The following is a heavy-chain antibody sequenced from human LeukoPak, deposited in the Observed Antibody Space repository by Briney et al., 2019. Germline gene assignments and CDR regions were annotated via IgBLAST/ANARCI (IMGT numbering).Heavy chain of an antibody. V-gene: IGHV1-18*01. CDR1: GYTFTSYG. Sequence: AAVKVSFKGSGYTFTSYGISWVRQAPGQGLEGVGWISAYNGNTNYAQKLQGRVTMTTDTSTSTAYMELRSLRSDDTAVYYCARVPSSSWYGWFDPWGQGTLVTVSS. CDR2: ISAYNGNT. J-gene: IGHJ5*02. D-gene: IGHD6-13*01. CDR3: ARVPSSSWYGWFDP.